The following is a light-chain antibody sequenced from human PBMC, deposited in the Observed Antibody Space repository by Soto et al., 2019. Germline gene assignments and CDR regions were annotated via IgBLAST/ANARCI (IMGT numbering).Light chain of an antibody. CDR2: NNN. CDR1: RSNIGNNA. CDR3: ATWDDSLNARGV. V-gene: IGLV1-44*01. Sequence: QSVLTQPPSASGTPGQRVTISCSGSRSNIGNNAVTWYQQFPGTAPKLLIYNNNQRPSGVPDRFSGSKSGTSASLAISGLLSEDEADHYCATWDDSLNARGVFGGGTKPTVL. J-gene: IGLJ3*02.